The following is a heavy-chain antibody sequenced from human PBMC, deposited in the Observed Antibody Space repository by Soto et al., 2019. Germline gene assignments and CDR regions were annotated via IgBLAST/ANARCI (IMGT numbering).Heavy chain of an antibody. Sequence: AWKKMTLTRSGYAGSAKHYSWGWIRQPPGKGLEWIGEINHSGSTNYNPSLKSRVTISVDTSKNQFSLKLSSVTAADSAVYYCARTWGSTHAYWGRGTLV. CDR2: INHSGST. D-gene: IGHD3-16*01. CDR3: ARTWGSTHAY. J-gene: IGHJ4*02. CDR1: AGSAKHYS. V-gene: IGHV4-34*01.